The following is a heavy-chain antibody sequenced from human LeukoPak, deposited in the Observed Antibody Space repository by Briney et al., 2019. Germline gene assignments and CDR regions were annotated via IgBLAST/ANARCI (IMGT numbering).Heavy chain of an antibody. CDR2: ISSSSSTI. CDR1: GFTFSSYS. V-gene: IGHV3-48*01. J-gene: IGHJ3*02. CDR3: ARALNGFDI. Sequence: HPGGSLRLSCAASGFTFSSYSMNWVRQAPGKGLEWVSYISSSSSTIYYADSVKGRFTISRDNSRNTLYLQMNSLRAEDTAVYYCARALNGFDIWGPGTLVTVSS.